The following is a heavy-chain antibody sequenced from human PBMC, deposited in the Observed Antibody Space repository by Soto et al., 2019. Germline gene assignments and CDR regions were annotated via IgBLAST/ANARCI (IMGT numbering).Heavy chain of an antibody. CDR3: ARDPGYSSGWYWYY. J-gene: IGHJ4*02. CDR2: INAGNGNT. V-gene: IGHV1-3*01. Sequence: ASGKVSCKASGYTFTSYAMNWVRQAPGQRLEWMGWINAGNGNTKYSQKFQGRVTITRDTSASTAYMELSSLRSEDTAVYYCARDPGYSSGWYWYYWGQGTLVTVSS. D-gene: IGHD6-19*01. CDR1: GYTFTSYA.